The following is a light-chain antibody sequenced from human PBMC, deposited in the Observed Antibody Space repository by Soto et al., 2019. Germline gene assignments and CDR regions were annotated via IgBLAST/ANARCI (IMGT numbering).Light chain of an antibody. Sequence: EIVMTQSPATLSVSPGERATLSCRASQSVSSNLAWYQHKPGQAPRLLIYGASTRATGIPARFSGSGSGTEFTLNISSLQSEDFAVYYCQQYNKWPPWTFGQGTKVDI. V-gene: IGKV3-15*01. J-gene: IGKJ1*01. CDR3: QQYNKWPPWT. CDR1: QSVSSN. CDR2: GAS.